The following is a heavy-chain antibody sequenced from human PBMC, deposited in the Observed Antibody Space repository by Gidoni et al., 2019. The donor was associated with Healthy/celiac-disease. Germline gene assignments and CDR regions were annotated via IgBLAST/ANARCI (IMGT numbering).Heavy chain of an antibody. D-gene: IGHD3-10*01. J-gene: IGHJ4*02. CDR2: IYGGGST. CDR1: GFTVSRNY. CDR3: ARGRIGFGELSSYYCDY. V-gene: IGHV3-53*01. Sequence: EVQLVESGGGLIQPGGSLRLSCAASGFTVSRNYMSWVRQAPGKGLEWVSVIYGGGSTYYADSVKGRFTISRDNSKNTLYLQMNSLRAEDTAVYYCARGRIGFGELSSYYCDYWGQGTLVTVSS.